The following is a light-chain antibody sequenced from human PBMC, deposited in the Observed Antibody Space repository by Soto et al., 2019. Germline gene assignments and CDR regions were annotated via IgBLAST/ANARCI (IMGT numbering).Light chain of an antibody. Sequence: QSALTQPASGSGSPGQSITISCTGTSSDVGGYHYVSWYQQHPGKAPKLMIYEVSNRPSGVSNRFSGSKSGNTASLTISGLQAEDEADYYCSSYTSSRIDYVFGTGTKLTV. CDR2: EVS. V-gene: IGLV2-14*01. CDR3: SSYTSSRIDYV. J-gene: IGLJ1*01. CDR1: SSDVGGYHY.